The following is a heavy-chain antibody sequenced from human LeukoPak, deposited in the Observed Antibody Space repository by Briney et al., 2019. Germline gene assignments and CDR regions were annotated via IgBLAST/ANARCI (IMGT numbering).Heavy chain of an antibody. J-gene: IGHJ3*02. D-gene: IGHD3-3*01. CDR2: IYTSGST. CDR3: ARELYYDFWSGYSTTPGGAFDI. Sequence: SETLSLTCTVSGGSISSYYWSWIRQPAGKGLEWIGRIYTSGSTNYNPSLKSRVTMSVDTSKNQFSLKLSSVTAADTAVCYCARELYYDFWSGYSTTPGGAFDIWGQGTMVTVSS. CDR1: GGSISSYY. V-gene: IGHV4-4*07.